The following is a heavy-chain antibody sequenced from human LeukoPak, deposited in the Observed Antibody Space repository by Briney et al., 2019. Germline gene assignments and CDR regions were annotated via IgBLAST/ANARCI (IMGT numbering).Heavy chain of an antibody. CDR3: AKRYCSGGSCYHRYFDY. CDR1: GFTFGTSS. J-gene: IGHJ4*02. V-gene: IGHV3-23*01. CDR2: FNGSCGSS. Sequence: GVTLSLYSAAYGFTFGTSSRSRLPHAQGRGVEGVLLFNGSCGSSYYEDSGKGRFTISRDNSKKTLYLHMNSLRAEDTPIYYCAKRYCSGGSCYHRYFDYWGEGALVTVSS. D-gene: IGHD2-15*01.